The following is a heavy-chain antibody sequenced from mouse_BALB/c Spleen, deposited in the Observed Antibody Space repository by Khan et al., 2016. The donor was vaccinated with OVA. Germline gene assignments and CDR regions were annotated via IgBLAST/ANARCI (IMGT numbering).Heavy chain of an antibody. CDR1: GYTFTSYD. V-gene: IGHV1S56*01. J-gene: IGHJ2*01. D-gene: IGHD4-1*01. Sequence: QVQLQQSGPELVKPGALVKISCKASGYTFTSYDINWVKQRPGQGLEWIGWIYPGDGSTKYNENSQGKATLTVHKSSSTAHMQVSSMTSENSADYYCARRNWDGYDCDYWGQGTTLTVSS. CDR2: IYPGDGST. CDR3: ARRNWDGYDCDY.